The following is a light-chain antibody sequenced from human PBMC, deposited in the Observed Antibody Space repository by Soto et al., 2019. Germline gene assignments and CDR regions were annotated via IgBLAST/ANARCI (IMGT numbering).Light chain of an antibody. V-gene: IGKV3-11*01. CDR3: QQRGT. CDR2: NAF. J-gene: IGKJ1*01. Sequence: EIVLTQSPATLSLSPGERATLSCRASQSVRSYLAWYQQKPGQAPRLLIYNAFHRATGIPARFSGSGSGTDFTLTISSLEPKDFAVYFCQQRGTFGQGTKVDIK. CDR1: QSVRSY.